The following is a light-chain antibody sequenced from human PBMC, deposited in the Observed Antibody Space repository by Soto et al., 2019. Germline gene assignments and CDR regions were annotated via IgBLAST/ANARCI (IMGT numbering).Light chain of an antibody. Sequence: EIVLTQSPGTLSLSPGERATLSCRASQTVRNNYLAWYQQKPGQAPRLLIYGASTRATGIPARFSGSGSGTEFTLTISSLQSEDFAVYYCQQYNNWPVFGQGTKVDIK. CDR2: GAS. CDR3: QQYNNWPV. CDR1: QTVRNN. V-gene: IGKV3-15*01. J-gene: IGKJ1*01.